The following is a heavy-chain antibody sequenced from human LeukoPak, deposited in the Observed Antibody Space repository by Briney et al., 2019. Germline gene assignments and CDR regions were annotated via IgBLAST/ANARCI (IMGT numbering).Heavy chain of an antibody. CDR3: ARLAVPAAPFDY. CDR1: GSSFTSYW. V-gene: IGHV5-51*01. CDR2: IYPGDSDT. J-gene: IGHJ4*02. Sequence: GGALQISFKGSGSSFTSYWIGWGRRMPGKGVEWMGIIYPGDSDTRYSPSFQGQVTISADKSISTAYLQWSSLKASDTAMYYCARLAVPAAPFDYWGQGTLVTVSS. D-gene: IGHD2-2*01.